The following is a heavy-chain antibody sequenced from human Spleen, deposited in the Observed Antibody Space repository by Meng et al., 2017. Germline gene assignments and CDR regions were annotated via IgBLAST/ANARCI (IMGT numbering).Heavy chain of an antibody. J-gene: IGHJ4*02. V-gene: IGHV3-9*01. CDR3: ARDSFYYDTSGYYASDY. CDR2: ISWNSGSI. D-gene: IGHD3-22*01. CDR1: GFTFDDYA. Sequence: LSLTCAASGFTFDDYAMHWVRQAPGKGLEWVAGISWNSGSIGYADSVKGRFTISRDSANLYLQMNTLRAEDTAMYYCARDSFYYDTSGYYASDYWGQGTLVTVSS.